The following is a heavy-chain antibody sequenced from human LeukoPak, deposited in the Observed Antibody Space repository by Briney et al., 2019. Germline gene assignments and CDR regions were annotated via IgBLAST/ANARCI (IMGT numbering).Heavy chain of an antibody. J-gene: IGHJ4*02. Sequence: ASVKVSCKASGGTFSSYAISWVRQAPGQGLGWMGGIIPILGTVNYAQKFQGRVTITADESTSTAYMELSSLRSEDTAVYYCARDWYYYDSSGYYYALRYWGQGTLVTVSS. CDR3: ARDWYYYDSSGYYYALRY. D-gene: IGHD3-22*01. V-gene: IGHV1-69*13. CDR1: GGTFSSYA. CDR2: IIPILGTV.